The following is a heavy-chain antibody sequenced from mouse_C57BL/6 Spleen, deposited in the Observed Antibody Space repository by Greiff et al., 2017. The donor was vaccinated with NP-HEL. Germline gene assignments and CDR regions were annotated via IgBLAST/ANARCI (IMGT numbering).Heavy chain of an antibody. D-gene: IGHD2-4*01. CDR1: GFTFSSYT. Sequence: EVNLVESGGGLVKPGGSLKLSCAASGFTFSSYTMSWVRQTPEKRLEWVATISGGGGNTYYPDSVKGRFTISRDNAKNTLYLQMSSLRSEDTALYYCARHEAYDYAWFAYWGQGTLVTVSA. CDR3: ARHEAYDYAWFAY. J-gene: IGHJ3*01. CDR2: ISGGGGNT. V-gene: IGHV5-9*01.